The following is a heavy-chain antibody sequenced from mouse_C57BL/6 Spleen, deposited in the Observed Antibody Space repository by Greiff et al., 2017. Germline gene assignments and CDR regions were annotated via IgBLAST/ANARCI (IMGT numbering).Heavy chain of an antibody. D-gene: IGHD2-4*01. CDR2: IRNKANGYTT. Sequence: EVKLVESGGGLVQPGGSLSLSCAASGFTFTDYYMSWVRQPPGKALEWLGFIRNKANGYTTEYSASVKGRFTISRDTSQSILYLQMNALRAEDSATYYCASPYYDYDYAMDYWGQGTSVTVST. J-gene: IGHJ4*01. V-gene: IGHV7-3*01. CDR3: ASPYYDYDYAMDY. CDR1: GFTFTDYY.